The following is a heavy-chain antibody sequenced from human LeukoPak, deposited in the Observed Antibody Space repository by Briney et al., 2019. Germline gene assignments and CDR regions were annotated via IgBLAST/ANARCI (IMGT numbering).Heavy chain of an antibody. D-gene: IGHD1-1*01. J-gene: IGHJ4*02. V-gene: IGHV1-2*06. CDR1: GYTFTGYF. CDR3: AREFNNNWPFDC. CDR2: INPHSGGT. Sequence: ASVKVSCKASGYTFTGYFMHWVRQDPGQGLEGMGRINPHSGGTDYAQKFQGRVTMTRDTSINTAYMELSRLSSDHTAVYFCAREFNNNWPFDCWGQETLVTLSS.